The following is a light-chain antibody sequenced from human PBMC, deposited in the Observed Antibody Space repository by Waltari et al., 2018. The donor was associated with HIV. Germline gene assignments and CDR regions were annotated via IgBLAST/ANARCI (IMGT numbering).Light chain of an antibody. V-gene: IGLV1-47*01. CDR2: RNN. CDR3: AAWDDSLGGRGL. CDR1: SPHIGTNV. Sequence: QSVLTPPPSATGTPGPSVTLSCSGSSPHIGTNVVHWDQQLPGTTPNPPIYRNNQRPSGVPDRFSASKSGTSASLAIRGLRSEDEGDYYCAAWDDSLGGRGLFGGGTRLTVL. J-gene: IGLJ3*02.